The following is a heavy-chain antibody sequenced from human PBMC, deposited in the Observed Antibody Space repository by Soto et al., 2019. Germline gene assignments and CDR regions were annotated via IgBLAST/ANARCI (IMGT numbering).Heavy chain of an antibody. Sequence: PSETLSLTCTVSGGSISSSSYYWGWIRQPPGKGLEWIGSIYYSGSTYYNPSLKSRVTISVDTSKNQFSLKLSSVTAADTAVYYCARRPSDIVPSGRVNWFDPWGQGTLVTVPQ. CDR3: ARRPSDIVPSGRVNWFDP. V-gene: IGHV4-39*01. J-gene: IGHJ5*02. D-gene: IGHD2-8*01. CDR1: GGSISSSSYY. CDR2: IYYSGST.